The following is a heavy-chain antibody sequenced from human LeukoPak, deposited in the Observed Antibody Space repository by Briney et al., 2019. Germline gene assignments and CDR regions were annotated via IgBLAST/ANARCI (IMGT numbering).Heavy chain of an antibody. CDR1: GFTFSSYS. V-gene: IGHV3-21*01. Sequence: GGSLRLSCAASGFTFSSYSMNWVRQAPGKGLEWVSSISSSSSYIYYADSVKGRFTISRDNAKNSLYLQMNSLRAEDTAVYYCARDRAYDRRNLQLWSRYYYYMDVWGKGTTVTVPS. D-gene: IGHD3-22*01. CDR2: ISSSSSYI. CDR3: ARDRAYDRRNLQLWSRYYYYMDV. J-gene: IGHJ6*03.